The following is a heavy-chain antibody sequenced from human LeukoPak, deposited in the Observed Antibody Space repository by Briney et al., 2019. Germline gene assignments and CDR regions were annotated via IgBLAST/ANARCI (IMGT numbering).Heavy chain of an antibody. D-gene: IGHD5-18*01. Sequence: GGSLRLSCAASGITVSSNYMSWVRQAPGKGLEWVSVIYSDGRIHYADSVKGRFTISRDDSKNTLYLQMNSLRAEDTAVYYCARESGYSYGLAGFFDYWGQGTLVTVSS. V-gene: IGHV3-53*01. CDR1: GITVSSNY. CDR2: IYSDGRI. CDR3: ARESGYSYGLAGFFDY. J-gene: IGHJ4*02.